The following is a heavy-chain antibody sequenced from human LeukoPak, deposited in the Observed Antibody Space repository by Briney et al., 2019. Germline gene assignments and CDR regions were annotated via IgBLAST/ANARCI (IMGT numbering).Heavy chain of an antibody. J-gene: IGHJ6*02. D-gene: IGHD3-10*01. CDR2: ISSDGSLT. V-gene: IGHV3-74*03. CDR3: ARLYGSGRSMDV. Sequence: PGGSVRLSCAASAFSFSSHWMHWVRQPPGKGLVWVSRISSDGSLTTYADSVMGRFTIARDNAKNTLYLQMNSLRAEDTAVYYCARLYGSGRSMDVWGQGTTVSVSS. CDR1: AFSFSSHW.